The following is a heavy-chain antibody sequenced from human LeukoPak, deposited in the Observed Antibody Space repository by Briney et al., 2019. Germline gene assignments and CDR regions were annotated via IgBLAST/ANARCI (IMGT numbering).Heavy chain of an antibody. CDR3: AREGATASDYYYGMDV. D-gene: IGHD5-12*01. CDR2: ISYSGGT. Sequence: SETLSLTCTVSGGSIRSYYWSWIRQPPGKGLEWIGYISYSGGTNYNPSLKSRVTISVDTSKNQFSLKLSSVTAADTAVYYCAREGATASDYYYGMDVWGQGTTVTVSS. J-gene: IGHJ6*02. V-gene: IGHV4-59*12. CDR1: GGSIRSYY.